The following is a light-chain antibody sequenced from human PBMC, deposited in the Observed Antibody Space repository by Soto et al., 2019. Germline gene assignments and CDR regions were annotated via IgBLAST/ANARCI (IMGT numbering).Light chain of an antibody. CDR3: QKHDIAPWT. J-gene: IGKJ1*01. CDR2: AAS. Sequence: DIPMTQSPSSLSASVGDRVTITCRASQGFSNYLAWYQQKPGKVPKLLIYAASTLQSGVPSRFSGSGSGTNFTLTISSLQSEDVATYYCQKHDIAPWTFGQGTKVEIK. CDR1: QGFSNY. V-gene: IGKV1-27*01.